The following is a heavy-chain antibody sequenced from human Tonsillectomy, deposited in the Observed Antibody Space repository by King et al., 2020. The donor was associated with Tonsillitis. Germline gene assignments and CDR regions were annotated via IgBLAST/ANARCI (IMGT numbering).Heavy chain of an antibody. CDR3: ARAAYDFWSGYLNALDY. Sequence: VQLVESGAEVKKPGASVKVSCKASGYTFTSYGISWVRQAPGQGLEWMGWISAYNGNTNYAQKLQGRVTMTTDTSTSTAYMELRSLRSDDTAVYYCARAAYDFWSGYLNALDYWGQGTLVTASS. V-gene: IGHV1-18*01. D-gene: IGHD3-3*01. CDR2: ISAYNGNT. CDR1: GYTFTSYG. J-gene: IGHJ4*02.